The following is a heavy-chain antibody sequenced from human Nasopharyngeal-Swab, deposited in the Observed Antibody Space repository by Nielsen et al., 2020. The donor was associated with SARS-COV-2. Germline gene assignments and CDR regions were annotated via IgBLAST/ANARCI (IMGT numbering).Heavy chain of an antibody. J-gene: IGHJ5*02. CDR1: GGSMSRYW. CDR3: ARSGGQSTEYNWFDT. Sequence: LETLSLTCTVSGGSMSRYWWSWIRQTPGKGLEWIGDIYYIGNTNYHPSLRSRVTMSVDTSKNQFSLRLSSVTAADTAVYYCARSGGQSTEYNWFDTWGQGTLVTVSS. CDR2: IYYIGNT. V-gene: IGHV4-59*01. D-gene: IGHD2-15*01.